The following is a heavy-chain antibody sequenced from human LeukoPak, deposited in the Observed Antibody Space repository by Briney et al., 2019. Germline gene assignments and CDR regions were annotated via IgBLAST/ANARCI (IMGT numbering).Heavy chain of an antibody. J-gene: IGHJ4*02. D-gene: IGHD2-2*01. CDR3: ARGPPSIVVVPAAMPKGRLDY. Sequence: SETLSLTCAVSGGSFSGYYWSWIRQPPGKGLEWIGEINHSGSTNYNPSLKSRVTISVDTSKNQFSLKLSSVTAADTAVYYCARGPPSIVVVPAAMPKGRLDYWGQGTLVTVSS. CDR2: INHSGST. CDR1: GGSFSGYY. V-gene: IGHV4-34*01.